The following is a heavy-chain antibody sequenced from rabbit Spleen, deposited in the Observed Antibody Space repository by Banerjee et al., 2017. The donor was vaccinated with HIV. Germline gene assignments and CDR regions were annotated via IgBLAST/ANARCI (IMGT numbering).Heavy chain of an antibody. CDR1: GFTLSSYY. CDR2: IDPVFGSA. D-gene: IGHD4-2*01. J-gene: IGHJ4*01. Sequence: HLKESGGGLVQPGGSLKLSCTASGFTLSSYYMNWVRQAPGKGLEWIGYIDPVFGSAYYASWVNGRFSISRENTQNTVSLQLNSLTAADTATYFCARQTGDAWYAGGLWGPGTLVTVS. CDR3: ARQTGDAWYAGGL. V-gene: IGHV1S7*01.